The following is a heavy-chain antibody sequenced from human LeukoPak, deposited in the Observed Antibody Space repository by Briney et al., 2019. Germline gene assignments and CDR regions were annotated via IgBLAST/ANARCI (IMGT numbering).Heavy chain of an antibody. CDR3: ATDHCTRTNCYEDYYHGMDV. V-gene: IGHV1-2*02. CDR1: GYTFSDHY. J-gene: IGHJ6*02. Sequence: ASVKVSCKASGYTFSDHYIHWVRQAPGQGLEWMGWVNPNNGVTEYAQEFQGRVTMTRDTSLSTAYMELSRLRSDDTAVYYCATDHCTRTNCYEDYYHGMDVWGQGTTVTVSS. CDR2: VNPNNGVT. D-gene: IGHD2-2*01.